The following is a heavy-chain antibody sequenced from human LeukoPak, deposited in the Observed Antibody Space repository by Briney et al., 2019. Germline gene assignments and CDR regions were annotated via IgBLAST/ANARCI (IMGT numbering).Heavy chain of an antibody. Sequence: ASVKVSCKASGYTFTGYYMHWVRQAPGQGLEWMGWINPNSGGTNYAQKFQGRVTMTRDTSIGTAYMELSRLRSDDTAVYYCARVTTGTTGAFDIWGQGTMVTVSS. CDR1: GYTFTGYY. J-gene: IGHJ3*02. V-gene: IGHV1-2*02. CDR2: INPNSGGT. CDR3: ARVTTGTTGAFDI. D-gene: IGHD1-1*01.